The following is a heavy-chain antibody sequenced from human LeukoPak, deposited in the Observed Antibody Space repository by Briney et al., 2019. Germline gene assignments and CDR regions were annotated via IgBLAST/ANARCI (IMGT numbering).Heavy chain of an antibody. CDR3: ARAPSWGGLTSGSYYFDY. D-gene: IGHD3-16*01. J-gene: IGHJ4*02. Sequence: ASVTVSCKASGYTFTNYDINWVRQATGQGLAWMGWMNPNSGNTGYAQKFQGRVTITRNTSISTAYMELSSLRSDDTAVYFCARAPSWGGLTSGSYYFDYWGQGALVTVSS. CDR2: MNPNSGNT. V-gene: IGHV1-8*03. CDR1: GYTFTNYD.